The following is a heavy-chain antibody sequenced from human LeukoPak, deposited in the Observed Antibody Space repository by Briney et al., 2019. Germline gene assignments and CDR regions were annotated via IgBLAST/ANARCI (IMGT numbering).Heavy chain of an antibody. CDR1: GFTFTSSA. J-gene: IGHJ4*02. D-gene: IGHD4-17*01. CDR2: IVVGSGNT. CDR3: AADPYGDYYFGY. V-gene: IGHV1-58*02. Sequence: GTSVKVSCKASGFTFTSSAMQWVRQARGQRLEWIGWIVVGSGNTNYAQKFQERVTITRDMSTSTAYMGLSSLRSEDTAVYYCAADPYGDYYFGYWGQGTLVTVSS.